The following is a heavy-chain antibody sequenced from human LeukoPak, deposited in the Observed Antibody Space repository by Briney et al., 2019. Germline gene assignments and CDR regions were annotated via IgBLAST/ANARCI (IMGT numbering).Heavy chain of an antibody. CDR3: ALLSVSAAGAY. Sequence: GGSLRLSCAASGFTFSNYAMTWVRQAPGKGLEWVSVITASGGSTYYADSVKGRFTISRDNSKNTLYLQVNSLRAEDTAVYYCALLSVSAAGAYWGQGTLVTVSS. D-gene: IGHD6-13*01. J-gene: IGHJ4*02. CDR1: GFTFSNYA. V-gene: IGHV3-23*01. CDR2: ITASGGST.